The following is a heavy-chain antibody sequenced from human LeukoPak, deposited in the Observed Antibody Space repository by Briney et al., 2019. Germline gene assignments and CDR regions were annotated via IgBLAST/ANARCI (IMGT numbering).Heavy chain of an antibody. Sequence: SETLSLTCTVSGDSISSYYWNWVRQPPGKGLEWIGYIYYSGSTNCNPSLKSRVTISIDTPKNQFSLKLRSVTAADTAVYYCARGVPIGRGLRWDYWGQGTLVTVSS. J-gene: IGHJ4*02. CDR3: ARGVPIGRGLRWDY. V-gene: IGHV4-59*01. D-gene: IGHD3-10*01. CDR2: IYYSGST. CDR1: GDSISSYY.